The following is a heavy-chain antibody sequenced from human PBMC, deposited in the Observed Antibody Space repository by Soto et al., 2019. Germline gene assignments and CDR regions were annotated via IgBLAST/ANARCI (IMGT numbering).Heavy chain of an antibody. CDR2: INHSGST. V-gene: IGHV4-34*01. Sequence: PSETLSLSCAVYGGSFSGYYRSWIRQPPGKGLEWIGEINHSGSTNYNPSLKSRVTISVDTSKNQFSLKLSSVTAADTAVYYCARVLRRMAFVYWGQGTLVTVSS. D-gene: IGHD2-15*01. CDR1: GGSFSGYY. J-gene: IGHJ4*02. CDR3: ARVLRRMAFVY.